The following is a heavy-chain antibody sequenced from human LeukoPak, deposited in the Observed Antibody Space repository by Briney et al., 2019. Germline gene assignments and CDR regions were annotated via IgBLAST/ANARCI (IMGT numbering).Heavy chain of an antibody. CDR1: GGSISSYY. Sequence: SETLSLTCAVCGGSISSYYWSWIRQPPGKGLEWLGYIYYSGSTNYNPSLKSRVTISVDTSKNQFSLKLSSVTAADTAVYYCARASSSSQLGYFQHWGPGTLVTVSS. CDR3: ARASSSSQLGYFQH. D-gene: IGHD6-6*01. V-gene: IGHV4-59*01. J-gene: IGHJ1*01. CDR2: IYYSGST.